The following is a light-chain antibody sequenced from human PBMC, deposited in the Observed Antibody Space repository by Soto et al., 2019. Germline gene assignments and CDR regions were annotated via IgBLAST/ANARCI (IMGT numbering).Light chain of an antibody. V-gene: IGKV1-8*01. CDR2: GAS. CDR3: QQYYSYPYT. Sequence: AIRMTQSPSSLSASTGDRVTITCRASQSITTSLAWYQRKPGKAPNLLIYGASTLQGGVPSRFSGSGSGTDFTLTITSLQSEDFATFYCQQYYSYPYTFGLGTKLEIK. CDR1: QSITTS. J-gene: IGKJ2*01.